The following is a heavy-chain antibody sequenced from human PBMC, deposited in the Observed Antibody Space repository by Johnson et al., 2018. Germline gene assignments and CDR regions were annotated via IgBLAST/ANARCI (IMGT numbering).Heavy chain of an antibody. D-gene: IGHD3-22*01. CDR2: IYSGGST. J-gene: IGHJ3*02. Sequence: EVQLLESGGGLVQPGGSLRLSCAASGFTVSSNYMSWVRQAPGQGLEWASVIYSGGSTYYADSVKGRFTISRESARNSLYLQMNSLRAGDTAVYYCARTSRTPLRSGYYYYAFDIWGQGTMVIVSS. CDR3: ARTSRTPLRSGYYYYAFDI. V-gene: IGHV3-66*01. CDR1: GFTVSSNY.